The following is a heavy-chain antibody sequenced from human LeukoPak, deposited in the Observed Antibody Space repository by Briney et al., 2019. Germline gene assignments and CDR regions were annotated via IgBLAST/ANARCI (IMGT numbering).Heavy chain of an antibody. CDR3: AKDVKTMTDLDS. V-gene: IGHV3-23*01. D-gene: IGHD1-1*01. CDR1: GFTFSSYA. J-gene: IGHJ4*02. Sequence: GSLRLSCAASGFTFSSYAMSWVRQPPGKGLEWVSVISGGTTSTYYADSVKGRFTISRDNSKNILYLQMNSLRAEDTAVYYCAKDVKTMTDLDSWGQGTLVTVSS. CDR2: ISGGTTST.